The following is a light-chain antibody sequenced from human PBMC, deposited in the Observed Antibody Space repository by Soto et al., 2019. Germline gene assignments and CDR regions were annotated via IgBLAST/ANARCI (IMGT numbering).Light chain of an antibody. CDR1: QSISGW. CDR2: DAS. CDR3: QQYYSYPT. Sequence: DIQMTQSPSTLSASVGDRVTITCRASQSISGWLAWYQQKPGKAPKLLIYDASSLESGVPSRFSGSGSGTDFTLTISCLQSEDFATYYCQQYYSYPTVGQGTRLEIK. J-gene: IGKJ5*01. V-gene: IGKV1-5*01.